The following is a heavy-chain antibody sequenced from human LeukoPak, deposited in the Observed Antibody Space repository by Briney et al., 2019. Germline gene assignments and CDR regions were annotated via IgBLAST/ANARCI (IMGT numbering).Heavy chain of an antibody. V-gene: IGHV4-39*01. CDR1: GGSISSSNFY. J-gene: IGHJ3*02. CDR3: ARSYCSSTSCYAVGAFDI. Sequence: SETLSLTCTVSGGSISSSNFYWGWIRQPPGKGLEWIGCIYYSGSTYYNPSLKSRVTISVDTSKNQFSLKLNSVTAADTAVYYCARSYCSSTSCYAVGAFDIWGQGTMVTVSS. D-gene: IGHD2-2*01. CDR2: IYYSGST.